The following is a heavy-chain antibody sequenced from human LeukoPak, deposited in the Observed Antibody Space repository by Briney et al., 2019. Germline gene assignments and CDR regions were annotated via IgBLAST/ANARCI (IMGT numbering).Heavy chain of an antibody. CDR2: IIPIFGTA. D-gene: IGHD5-24*01. Sequence: ASVKVSCKASGGTFSSYAISWVRQAPGQGLEWMGGIIPIFGTANYAQKFQGRVTITADESTSTAYMELSSLRSEDTAVYYCARGDQMATELCYYWGQGTLVTVSS. J-gene: IGHJ4*02. CDR3: ARGDQMATELCYY. CDR1: GGTFSSYA. V-gene: IGHV1-69*13.